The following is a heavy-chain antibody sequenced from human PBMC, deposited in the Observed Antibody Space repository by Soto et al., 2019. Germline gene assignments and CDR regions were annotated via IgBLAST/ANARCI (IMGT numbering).Heavy chain of an antibody. Sequence: QVQLQESGPGLVKPSETLSLTCTVSGGSISSYYWSWIRQPPGKGLEWIGYIYYSGSTNYNPSLKGRVTVSVDTSNNQCSLKLSSVTAADTAVYYCARDGSSSSYWFDPWGQGTLVTVSS. CDR2: IYYSGST. J-gene: IGHJ5*02. V-gene: IGHV4-59*01. CDR3: ARDGSSSSYWFDP. D-gene: IGHD6-6*01. CDR1: GGSISSYY.